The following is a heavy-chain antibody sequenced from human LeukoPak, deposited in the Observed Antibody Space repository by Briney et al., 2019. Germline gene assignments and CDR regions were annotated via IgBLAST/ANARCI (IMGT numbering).Heavy chain of an antibody. V-gene: IGHV4-59*01. Sequence: SETLSLTCTVSGGSISSYYWTRIRQPPGKGLEWPGYIYYSGSTNYNPSLKSRVTISLDTSKNQFSLRLTSVTAADTAVYYCARNRVVGAPNFDYWGQGTLVTVSS. CDR1: GGSISSYY. CDR3: ARNRVVGAPNFDY. J-gene: IGHJ4*02. D-gene: IGHD1-26*01. CDR2: IYYSGST.